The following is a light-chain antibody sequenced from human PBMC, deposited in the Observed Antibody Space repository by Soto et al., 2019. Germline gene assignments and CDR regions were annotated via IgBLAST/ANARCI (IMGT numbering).Light chain of an antibody. V-gene: IGKV1-39*01. J-gene: IGKJ3*01. Sequence: DIQMTQSPSSLSASVGDRVTITCRASQSISSYLNWYQQKPGKAPKLLIYAASSLQSEVPSRFSGGGSGTDFTLTISSLQPEDFATYYCQQSYSTEFTFGPGTKVDIK. CDR3: QQSYSTEFT. CDR2: AAS. CDR1: QSISSY.